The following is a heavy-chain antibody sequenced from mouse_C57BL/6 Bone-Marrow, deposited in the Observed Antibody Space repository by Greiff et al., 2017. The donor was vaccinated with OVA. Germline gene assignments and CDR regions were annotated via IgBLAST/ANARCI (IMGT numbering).Heavy chain of an antibody. J-gene: IGHJ4*01. CDR2: IDPENGDT. V-gene: IGHV14-4*01. D-gene: IGHD1-1*01. Sequence: EVQLQQSGAELVRPGASVKLSCTASGFNIKDDYMHWVKQRPEQGLEWIGWIDPENGDTEYASKFQGKATITADTSSNTAYLQLSSLTSEDTAFYYCTGLYYYGRGYYAMDYWGQGTSVTVSS. CDR3: TGLYYYGRGYYAMDY. CDR1: GFNIKDDY.